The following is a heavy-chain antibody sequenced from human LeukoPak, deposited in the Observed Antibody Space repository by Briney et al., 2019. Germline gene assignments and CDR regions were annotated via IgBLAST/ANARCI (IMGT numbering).Heavy chain of an antibody. CDR3: ARDRSPYGDYSFDY. J-gene: IGHJ4*02. D-gene: IGHD4-17*01. CDR2: IKQDGSEK. CDR1: GFTFSSYW. Sequence: GASLRLSCAAAGFTFSSYWMSWVRQAAGDGLEWVANIKQDGSEKYYVDSVKGRFTISRDNAKNSLYLQMNSLRAEDTAVYYCARDRSPYGDYSFDYWGQGTLVTVSS. V-gene: IGHV3-7*03.